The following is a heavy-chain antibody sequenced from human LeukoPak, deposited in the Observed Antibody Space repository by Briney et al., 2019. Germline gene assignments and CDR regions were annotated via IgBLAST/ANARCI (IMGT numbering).Heavy chain of an antibody. D-gene: IGHD3-10*01. CDR3: ARGGTMVRGVKGYYYGMDV. V-gene: IGHV1-2*04. Sequence: GASVKVSCKASGYTFTVYYMHWVRQAPGQGLEWMGWINPNSGGTNYAQKFQGWVTMTRDTSISTAYMELSRLRSDDTAVYYCARGGTMVRGVKGYYYGMDVWGKGTTVTVSS. CDR1: GYTFTVYY. J-gene: IGHJ6*04. CDR2: INPNSGGT.